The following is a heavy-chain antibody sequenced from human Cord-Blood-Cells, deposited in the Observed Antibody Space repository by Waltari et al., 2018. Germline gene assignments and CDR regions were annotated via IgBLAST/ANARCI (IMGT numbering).Heavy chain of an antibody. CDR3: ARGDYYDSSGYYSAFDI. Sequence: QVQLQQWGAGLLKPSETLSLTCAVYGGSFSGYYWSWIRQPPGKGLGWIGEINHRGRTNYNPSLKSRVTISVDTSKNQFSLKLSSVTAADTAVYYCARGDYYDSSGYYSAFDIWGQGTMVTVSS. D-gene: IGHD3-22*01. V-gene: IGHV4-34*01. CDR1: GGSFSGYY. J-gene: IGHJ3*02. CDR2: INHRGRT.